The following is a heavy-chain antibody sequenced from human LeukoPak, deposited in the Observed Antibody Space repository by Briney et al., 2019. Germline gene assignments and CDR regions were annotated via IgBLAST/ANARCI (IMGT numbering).Heavy chain of an antibody. J-gene: IGHJ4*02. CDR2: IYYTGKT. CDR1: GDSVSNGNYY. CDR3: ARSQNYYGSGDY. V-gene: IGHV4-61*03. Sequence: PSETLSLTCTVSGDSVSNGNYYWSWLRQPPGKALEWMGYIYYTGKTYYNPSLEGRVTILVDTSRNHFSVKLSSVTAADTAVYYCARSQNYYGSGDYWSQGTLVTVSS. D-gene: IGHD3-10*01.